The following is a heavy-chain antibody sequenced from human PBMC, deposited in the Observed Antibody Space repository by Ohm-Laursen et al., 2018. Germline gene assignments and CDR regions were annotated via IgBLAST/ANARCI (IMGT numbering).Heavy chain of an antibody. Sequence: SLRLSCTASGFTFSGYGMHWVRQAPGKGLEWVAVISYDGSNKYYADSVKGRFTISRDNSKNTLYLQMNSLRAEDTAVYYCAKACGGSGLDYWGQGTLVTVSS. CDR2: ISYDGSNK. J-gene: IGHJ4*02. D-gene: IGHD1-26*01. V-gene: IGHV3-30*18. CDR1: GFTFSGYG. CDR3: AKACGGSGLDY.